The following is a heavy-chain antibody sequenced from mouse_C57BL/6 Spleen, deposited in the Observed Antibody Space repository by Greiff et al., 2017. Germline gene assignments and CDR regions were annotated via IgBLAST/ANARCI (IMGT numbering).Heavy chain of an antibody. Sequence: QVQLQQPGTELVKPGASVKLSCKASGYTFTSYWMHWVKQRPGQGLEWIGNINPSNGGTNYNEKFKSKATLTVDKSSSTAYMQLSSLTSEDSAVYYCAREGCITTVVAKDFDYWGQGTTLTVSS. V-gene: IGHV1-53*01. CDR2: INPSNGGT. J-gene: IGHJ2*01. D-gene: IGHD1-1*01. CDR3: AREGCITTVVAKDFDY. CDR1: GYTFTSYW.